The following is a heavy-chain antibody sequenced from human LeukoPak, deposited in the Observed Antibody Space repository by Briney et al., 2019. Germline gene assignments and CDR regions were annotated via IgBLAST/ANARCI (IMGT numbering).Heavy chain of an antibody. CDR1: GYSFTSYW. CDR2: IYPGDSDT. D-gene: IGHD6-6*01. Sequence: GESLKISCKGSGYSFTSYWIGWVRQMPGKGLEWMGIIYPGDSDTRYSPSFQGQVTISADKSISTAYLQWSSLKASDTAMYYCARLVAARSLYYYYYMDVWGKGTTVTVSS. CDR3: ARLVAARSLYYYYYMDV. J-gene: IGHJ6*03. V-gene: IGHV5-51*01.